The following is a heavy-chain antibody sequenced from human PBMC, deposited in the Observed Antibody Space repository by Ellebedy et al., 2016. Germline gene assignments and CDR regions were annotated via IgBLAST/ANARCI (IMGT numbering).Heavy chain of an antibody. V-gene: IGHV4-4*07. CDR1: GGSISSYY. D-gene: IGHD6-19*01. Sequence: SETLSLTXTVSGGSISSYYWSWIRQPAGKGLEWIGRIYTSGSTNYNPSLKSRVTMSVDTSKNQFSLKLSSVTAADTAVYYCARDGRIAVAGTRNYYYGMDVWGQGTTVTVSS. J-gene: IGHJ6*02. CDR2: IYTSGST. CDR3: ARDGRIAVAGTRNYYYGMDV.